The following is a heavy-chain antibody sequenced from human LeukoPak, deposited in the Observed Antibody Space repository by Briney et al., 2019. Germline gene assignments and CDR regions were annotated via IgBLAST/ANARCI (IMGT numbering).Heavy chain of an antibody. V-gene: IGHV3-74*01. CDR2: INPDGRSI. J-gene: IGHJ5*02. Sequence: GGSLRLSCAASGFIFSNSWMHWVRQAPGKGLVWVSRINPDGRSISYADSVTGRFTISRDNAKNSLYLQMNSLRAEDTAVYYCARGVRQFDPWGQGTLVTVSS. CDR3: ARGVRQFDP. CDR1: GFIFSNSW. D-gene: IGHD1-1*01.